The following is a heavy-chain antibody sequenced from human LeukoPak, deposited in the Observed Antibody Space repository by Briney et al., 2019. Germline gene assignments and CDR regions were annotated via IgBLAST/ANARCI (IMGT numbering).Heavy chain of an antibody. CDR3: ARQGSGNYLSPVNY. CDR1: GGSISSTTSY. D-gene: IGHD1-26*01. Sequence: PSETLSLTCAVSGGSISSTTSYWGWIRQPPGKGLEWIGRIYYSGSTFYNPSLKSRVTISVDTSKNQLSLRLSSVTAADTAVYYCARQGSGNYLSPVNYWGQGTLVTVSS. CDR2: IYYSGST. J-gene: IGHJ4*02. V-gene: IGHV4-39*01.